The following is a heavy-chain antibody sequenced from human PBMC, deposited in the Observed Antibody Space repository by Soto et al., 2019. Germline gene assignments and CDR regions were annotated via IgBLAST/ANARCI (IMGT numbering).Heavy chain of an antibody. D-gene: IGHD3-16*02. CDR3: ARASTRYDYVWGSYRSKGYFDY. Sequence: SETLSLTCAVYGGSFSGYYWSWIRQPPGKGLEWIGEINHSGSTNYNPSLKSRVTISVDTSKNQFSLKLSSVTAADTAVYYCARASTRYDYVWGSYRSKGYFDYWGQGTLVTVSS. J-gene: IGHJ4*02. CDR1: GGSFSGYY. V-gene: IGHV4-34*01. CDR2: INHSGST.